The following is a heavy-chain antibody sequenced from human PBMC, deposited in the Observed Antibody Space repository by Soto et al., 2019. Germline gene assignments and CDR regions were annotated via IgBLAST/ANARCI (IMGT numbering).Heavy chain of an antibody. CDR2: INPSGGST. CDR3: ARDLVATDYGMDV. V-gene: IGHV1-46*01. CDR1: GYTFTSYY. J-gene: IGHJ6*02. Sequence: ASVKVSGKASGYTFTSYYMHWVRQAPGQGLEWMGIINPSGGSTSYAQKFQGRVTMTRDTSTSTVYMELSSLRSEDTAVYYCARDLVATDYGMDVWGQGTTVTVSS. D-gene: IGHD5-12*01.